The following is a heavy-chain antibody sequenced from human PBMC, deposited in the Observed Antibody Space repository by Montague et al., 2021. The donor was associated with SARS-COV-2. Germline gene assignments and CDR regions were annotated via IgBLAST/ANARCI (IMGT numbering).Heavy chain of an antibody. CDR3: ASGEDNGRGYLDV. J-gene: IGHJ6*03. CDR2: INHSGTT. Sequence: SETLSLTCAVFDGSFSNFYWSWIRQPPGKGLERMGEINHSGTTYSNSXPKSRVTISVYTSTNQFSLKLNSVSAADAAGYYCASGEDNGRGYLDVWGKGTTVTVSS. CDR1: DGSFSNFY. V-gene: IGHV4-34*01. D-gene: IGHD1-26*01.